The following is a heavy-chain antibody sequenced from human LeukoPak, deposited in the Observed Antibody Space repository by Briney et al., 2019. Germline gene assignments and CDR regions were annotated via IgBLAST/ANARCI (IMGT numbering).Heavy chain of an antibody. CDR1: GFTFSSYA. V-gene: IGHV3-23*01. D-gene: IGHD6-6*01. CDR3: AKRTPQIAARIVSYYYYGMDV. Sequence: PGGSLRLSCAASGFTFSSYAMSWVRQAPGKGLEWVSAISGSGGSTYYADSVKGRFNISRDNSKNTLYLQMNSLRAEDTAVYYCAKRTPQIAARIVSYYYYGMDVWGQGTTVTVAS. J-gene: IGHJ6*02. CDR2: ISGSGGST.